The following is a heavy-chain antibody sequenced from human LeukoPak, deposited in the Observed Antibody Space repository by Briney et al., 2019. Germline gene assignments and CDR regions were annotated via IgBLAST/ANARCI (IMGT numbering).Heavy chain of an antibody. CDR2: INHSGST. CDR3: ARGRVIVVVPAAPGYGMDV. V-gene: IGHV4-34*01. Sequence: SETLSLTCTVSGGSISDYYWSWIRQPPGKGLEWIGEINHSGSTNYNPSLKSRVTISVDTSKNQFSLKLSSVTAADTAVYYCARGRVIVVVPAAPGYGMDVWGQGTTVTVSS. D-gene: IGHD2-2*01. J-gene: IGHJ6*02. CDR1: GGSISDYY.